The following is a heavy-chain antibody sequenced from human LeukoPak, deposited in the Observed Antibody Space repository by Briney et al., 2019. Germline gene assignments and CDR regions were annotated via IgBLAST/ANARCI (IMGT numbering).Heavy chain of an antibody. J-gene: IGHJ4*02. V-gene: IGHV3-33*01. CDR2: IWYHGSNK. CDR3: ARDTGHYGYYFDD. Sequence: GGSLRLSCAASGFTFSSYGMHWVRQAPGKGLEWVAVIWYHGSNKYYADSVKGRFTISRDNSKNTLYLQMNSLRAEDTAVYYCARDTGHYGYYFDDWGQGTLVTVSS. D-gene: IGHD4-17*01. CDR1: GFTFSSYG.